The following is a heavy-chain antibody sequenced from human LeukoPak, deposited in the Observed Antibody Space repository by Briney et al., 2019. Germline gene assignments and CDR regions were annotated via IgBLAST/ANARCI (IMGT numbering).Heavy chain of an antibody. CDR3: ARAGGGYGYGAIDY. V-gene: IGHV1-2*04. CDR1: GYTFTGYY. J-gene: IGHJ4*02. D-gene: IGHD5-18*01. CDR2: INPNSGGT. Sequence: ASVKVSCKASGYTFTGYYMHWVRQAPGQGLEWMGWINPNSGGTNYAQKFQGWVTMTRDTSISTAYMELSRLRSDDTAVYYCARAGGGYGYGAIDYWGQGTLVTVSS.